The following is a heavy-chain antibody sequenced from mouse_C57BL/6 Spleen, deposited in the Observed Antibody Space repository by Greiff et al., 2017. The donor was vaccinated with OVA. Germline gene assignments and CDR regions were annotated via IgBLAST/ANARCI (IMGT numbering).Heavy chain of an antibody. CDR1: GYTFTSYW. J-gene: IGHJ2*01. Sequence: QVQLKQPGAELVKPGASVKMSCKASGYTFTSYWITWVKQRPGQGLEWIGDIYPGSGSTNYNEKFKSKATLTVDTSSSTAYMQLSSLTSEDSAVYYCARSQLRLGSYFDYWGQGTTLTVSS. CDR3: ARSQLRLGSYFDY. V-gene: IGHV1-55*01. CDR2: IYPGSGST. D-gene: IGHD3-2*02.